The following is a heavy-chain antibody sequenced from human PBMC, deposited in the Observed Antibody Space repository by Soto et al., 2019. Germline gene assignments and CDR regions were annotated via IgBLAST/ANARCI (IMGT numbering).Heavy chain of an antibody. CDR2: IIPIFGTA. CDR3: ASRFTVTTLEIFDY. Sequence: QVQLVQSGAEVKKPGSSVKVSCTASGGTFSSYAISWVRQAPGQGLEWMGGIIPIFGTANYAQKFQGRVTITADKSTSTAYMELSSLRSEDTAVYYCASRFTVTTLEIFDYWGQGTLVTVSS. J-gene: IGHJ4*02. CDR1: GGTFSSYA. D-gene: IGHD4-17*01. V-gene: IGHV1-69*06.